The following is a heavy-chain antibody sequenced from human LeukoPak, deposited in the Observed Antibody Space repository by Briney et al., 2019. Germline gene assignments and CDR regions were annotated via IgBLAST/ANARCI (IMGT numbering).Heavy chain of an antibody. D-gene: IGHD3-22*01. Sequence: ASVKVSCKASGYTFTGYYMRWVRQAPGQGLEWMGRINPNSGGTNYAQKFQGRVTMTRDTSISTAYMELSRLRSDDTAVYYCARVPPYYYDSSGYYFGYWGQGTLVTVSS. CDR2: INPNSGGT. J-gene: IGHJ4*02. CDR1: GYTFTGYY. CDR3: ARVPPYYYDSSGYYFGY. V-gene: IGHV1-2*06.